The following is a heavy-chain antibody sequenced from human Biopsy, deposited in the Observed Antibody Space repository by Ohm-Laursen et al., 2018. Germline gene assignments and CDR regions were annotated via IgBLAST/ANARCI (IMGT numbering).Heavy chain of an antibody. J-gene: IGHJ6*03. CDR1: RGSISDYF. D-gene: IGHD4-17*01. V-gene: IGHV4-4*07. Sequence: TLSLTCTVSRGSISDYFWSWIRQPADKGLEYIGRIYSSGRTFYNPSLKSRVTMSVATSDNQFSLKLSSVTAADTAVYFCARDAYGDYDTYY. CDR3: ARDAYGDYDTYY. CDR2: IYSSGRT.